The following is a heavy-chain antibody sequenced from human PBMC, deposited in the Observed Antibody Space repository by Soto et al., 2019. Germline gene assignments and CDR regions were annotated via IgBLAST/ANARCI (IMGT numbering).Heavy chain of an antibody. CDR3: ARDIGGYYDSSSYAN. V-gene: IGHV4-59*12. CDR1: GGSISSYY. Sequence: SETLSLTCTVSGGSISSYYWSWIRQPPGKGLEWIGFIYYSGSTNYNPSLKSRVTISVDTSKNQFSLKLSSVTAADTAVYYCARDIGGYYDSSSYANWGQGTLVTVSS. CDR2: IYYSGST. D-gene: IGHD3-22*01. J-gene: IGHJ4*02.